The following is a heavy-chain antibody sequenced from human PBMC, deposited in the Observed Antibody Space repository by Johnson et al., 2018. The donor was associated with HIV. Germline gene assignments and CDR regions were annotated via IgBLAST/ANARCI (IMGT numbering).Heavy chain of an antibody. Sequence: QVQLVESGGGLVQPGGSLRISCAASGFTFTSYPMHWVRQAPGKGLEWVAVISYDGSNKYYVDSVTVRFTISRDNSRSTLFLEMINLRDEDTALYYCARDVAAAKMDAFDTWGQGTMVIVSS. D-gene: IGHD6-25*01. CDR1: GFTFTSYP. V-gene: IGHV3-30-3*01. CDR3: ARDVAAAKMDAFDT. CDR2: ISYDGSNK. J-gene: IGHJ3*02.